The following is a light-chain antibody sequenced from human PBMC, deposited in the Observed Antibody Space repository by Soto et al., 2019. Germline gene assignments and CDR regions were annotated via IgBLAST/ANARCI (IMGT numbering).Light chain of an antibody. J-gene: IGKJ1*01. CDR2: WAS. Sequence: DIVMTQSPDSLPVSLGERATIKCKCSQKIENYLTWYQQKAGQPPKLLIDWASTRASGVPDRFSGSGSGTDFTLTISSLQAEAVAVYYCQLYYSSWTFGQGTKVEI. CDR1: QKIENY. V-gene: IGKV4-1*01. CDR3: QLYYSSWT.